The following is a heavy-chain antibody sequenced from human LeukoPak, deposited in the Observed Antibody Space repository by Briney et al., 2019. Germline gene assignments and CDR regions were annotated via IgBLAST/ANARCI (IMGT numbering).Heavy chain of an antibody. V-gene: IGHV3-23*01. CDR1: GFTFSSYA. J-gene: IGHJ4*02. Sequence: GRSLRLSCAASGFTFSSYAMSWVRQAPGKGLEWVSAISGSGGSTYYADSVKGRFTISRDNSKNTLYLQMNSLRAEDTAVYYCAKDFSSLVLLTFDYWGQGTLVTVSS. CDR3: AKDFSSLVLLTFDY. D-gene: IGHD2-21*02. CDR2: ISGSGGST.